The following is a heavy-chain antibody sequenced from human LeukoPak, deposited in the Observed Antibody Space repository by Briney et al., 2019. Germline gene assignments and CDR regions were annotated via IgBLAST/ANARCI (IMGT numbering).Heavy chain of an antibody. Sequence: PGRSLRLSCAASGFIFSNYGMNGVRQAPGKGLDWVAVIWYDGSYKYYADSVKGRFTISRDNSKNTLYLQMNSLRAEDTAIYYCAKVVQYTASTGTGLDYWGQGTLVTVSS. J-gene: IGHJ4*02. CDR1: GFIFSNYG. CDR3: AKVVQYTASTGTGLDY. CDR2: IWYDGSYK. D-gene: IGHD5-18*01. V-gene: IGHV3-33*06.